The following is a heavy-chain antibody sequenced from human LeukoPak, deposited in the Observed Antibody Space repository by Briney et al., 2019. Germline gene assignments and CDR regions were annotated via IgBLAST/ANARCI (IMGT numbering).Heavy chain of an antibody. V-gene: IGHV4-39*07. CDR2: IYYSGST. J-gene: IGHJ4*02. D-gene: IGHD3-22*01. CDR1: GGSISSSSYY. Sequence: PSETLSLTCTVSGGSISSSSYYWGWIRQPPGKGLEWIGSIYYSGSTYYNPSLKSRVTISVDTSKNQFSLKLSSVTAADTAVYYCARGGGITMIVVGAPRNWGQGTLVTVSS. CDR3: ARGGGITMIVVGAPRN.